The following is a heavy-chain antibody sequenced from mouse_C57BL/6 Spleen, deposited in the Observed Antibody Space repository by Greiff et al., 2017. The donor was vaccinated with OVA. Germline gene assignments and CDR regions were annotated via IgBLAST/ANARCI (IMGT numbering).Heavy chain of an antibody. CDR2: IYPGDGDT. Sequence: VKLQESGAELVKPGASVKISCKASGYAFSSYWMNWVKQRPGKGLEWIGQIYPGDGDTNYNGKFKGKATLTADKSSSTAYMQLSSLTSEDSAVYFCARTPYSNYVDYWGQGTTLTVSS. V-gene: IGHV1-80*01. CDR3: ARTPYSNYVDY. J-gene: IGHJ2*01. D-gene: IGHD2-5*01. CDR1: GYAFSSYW.